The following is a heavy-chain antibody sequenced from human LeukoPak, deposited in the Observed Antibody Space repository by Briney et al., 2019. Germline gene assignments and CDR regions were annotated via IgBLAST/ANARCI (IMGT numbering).Heavy chain of an antibody. CDR1: GGSFSGYY. CDR2: IYYNGST. D-gene: IGHD3-16*01. Sequence: PSETLSLTCAVYGGSFSGYYWSWIRQPPGKGREWIGSIYYNGSTYYNPSPKSRVTISVDTSKNQFSLKLSSVTAADTAVYYCARRERVGELYDGDYWGQGTLVTVSS. CDR3: ARRERVGELYDGDY. J-gene: IGHJ4*02. V-gene: IGHV4-34*01.